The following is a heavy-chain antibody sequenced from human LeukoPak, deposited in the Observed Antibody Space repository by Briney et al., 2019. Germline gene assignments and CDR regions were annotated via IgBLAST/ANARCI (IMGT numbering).Heavy chain of an antibody. V-gene: IGHV4-59*08. CDR1: GGSISSYY. D-gene: IGHD1-26*01. CDR3: ARHVGATLSLQH. J-gene: IGHJ1*01. Sequence: SGTLSLTCTVSGGSISSYYWSWIRQPPGKGLEWIGYIYYSGSTNYNPSLKSRVAISVDTSKNQFSLKLSSVTAADTAVYYCARHVGATLSLQHWGQGTLVTVSS. CDR2: IYYSGST.